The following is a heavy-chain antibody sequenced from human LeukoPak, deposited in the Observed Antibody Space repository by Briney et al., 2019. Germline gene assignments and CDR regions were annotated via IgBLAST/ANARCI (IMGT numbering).Heavy chain of an antibody. D-gene: IGHD3-9*01. CDR3: ARAYDILTGSMDV. CDR1: GYTFTSYT. CDR2: INTNAGIP. Sequence: ASVKVSCKASGYTFTSYTINWVRQAPGQGLEWMGWINTNAGIPTYAQGFTGRFVFSLDTSVSTAYLQISSLKAEDTAVYYCARAYDILTGSMDVWGKGTTVTVSS. V-gene: IGHV7-4-1*02. J-gene: IGHJ6*04.